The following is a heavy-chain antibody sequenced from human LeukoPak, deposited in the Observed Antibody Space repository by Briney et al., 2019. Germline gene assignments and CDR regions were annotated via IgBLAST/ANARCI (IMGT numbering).Heavy chain of an antibody. CDR3: ARVTLGRSSWDHNWFDP. V-gene: IGHV4-4*07. J-gene: IGHJ5*02. Sequence: SETLSLTCNISEGSISSYYWSWIRQPAGKGLEWIGRIYTSGSTNYNPSLKSRVTMSVDTSKNQFSLKLSSVTAADTAVYYCARVTLGRSSWDHNWFDPWGQGTLVTVSS. D-gene: IGHD6-13*01. CDR2: IYTSGST. CDR1: EGSISSYY.